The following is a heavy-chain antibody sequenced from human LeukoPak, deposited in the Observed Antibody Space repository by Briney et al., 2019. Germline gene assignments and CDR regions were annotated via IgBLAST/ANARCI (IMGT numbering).Heavy chain of an antibody. CDR3: ARVLSIAASGDAFDT. D-gene: IGHD6-13*01. J-gene: IGHJ3*02. CDR1: GDSISSSSYY. Sequence: SETLSLTCTVSGDSISSSSYYWAWIRQPPGKGLEWIGNIYYGGSTYYSPSLKSRVTISVDTSKNQFSLKLSSVTAADTAVYFCARVLSIAASGDAFDTWGQGTLVTVSS. V-gene: IGHV4-39*07. CDR2: IYYGGST.